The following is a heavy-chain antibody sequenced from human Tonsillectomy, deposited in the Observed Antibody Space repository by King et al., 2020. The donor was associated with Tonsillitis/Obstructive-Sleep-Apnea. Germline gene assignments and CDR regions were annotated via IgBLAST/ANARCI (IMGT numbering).Heavy chain of an antibody. CDR1: GYSFNSNH. D-gene: IGHD3-3*01. CDR3: ARDRSLSYDFWSGNLDY. Sequence: VQLVQSGAEVKKPGASVKVSCKAAGYSFNSNHMHWVRKAPGQGLEWMGIINPSGGSTSYAQKLQARVIMTSDTSTSTVYMELSSLRSEDTAVYYCARDRSLSYDFWSGNLDYWGQGTLVTVSS. J-gene: IGHJ4*02. CDR2: INPSGGST. V-gene: IGHV1-46*02.